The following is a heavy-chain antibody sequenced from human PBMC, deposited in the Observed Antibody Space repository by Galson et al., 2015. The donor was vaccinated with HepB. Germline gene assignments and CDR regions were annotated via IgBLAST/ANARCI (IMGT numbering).Heavy chain of an antibody. CDR2: VSFDGSNK. J-gene: IGHJ4*02. D-gene: IGHD1-26*01. CDR1: GFTFSNSG. CDR3: AKLGATRGGSWFGSYVDY. V-gene: IGHV3-30*18. Sequence: SLRISCAASGFTFSNSGMHWVRQAPGKGLEWAGIVSFDGSNKYYVDSVKGRFTISRDTSKNTLSLQMNSLRLEDTAVYYCAKLGATRGGSWFGSYVDYWGQGTLVTVSS.